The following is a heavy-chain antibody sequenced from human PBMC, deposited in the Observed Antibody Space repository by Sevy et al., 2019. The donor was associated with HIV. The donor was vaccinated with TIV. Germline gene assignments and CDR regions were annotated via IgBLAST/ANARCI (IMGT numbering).Heavy chain of an antibody. J-gene: IGHJ3*02. CDR2: ISSSGSTI. CDR3: ARVRYCSGGSCRRHDAFDI. D-gene: IGHD2-15*01. V-gene: IGHV3-48*03. Sequence: GGSLRLSCAASGFTFSSYEMNWVRQAPGKGLEWVSYISSSGSTIYYADSVKGRFTISRDNAKNPLYLQMNSLRAEDTAVYYCARVRYCSGGSCRRHDAFDIWGQGTMVTVSS. CDR1: GFTFSSYE.